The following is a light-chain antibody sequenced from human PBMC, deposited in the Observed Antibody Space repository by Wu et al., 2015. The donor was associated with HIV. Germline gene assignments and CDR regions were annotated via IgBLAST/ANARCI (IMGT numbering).Light chain of an antibody. J-gene: IGKJ4*01. CDR2: GAS. CDR1: QSVTNSY. V-gene: IGKV3-20*01. CDR3: QQYGSSPPLT. Sequence: EIVMTQSPATLSVSPGERATLSCRASQSVTNSYLAWYQQKPGQAPSLLIYGASSRATGIPDRFSGSGSGTDFTLTISRLEPEDFAVYYCQQYGSSPPLTFGGGTKVEIK.